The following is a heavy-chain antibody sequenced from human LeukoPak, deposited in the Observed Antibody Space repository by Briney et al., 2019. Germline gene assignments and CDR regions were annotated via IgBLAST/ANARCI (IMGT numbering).Heavy chain of an antibody. D-gene: IGHD6-13*01. CDR2: ISYDGSYK. J-gene: IGHJ4*02. Sequence: PERSLRLSCAASEFTFSTYGMHWVRQAPGKGLEWVAVISYDGSYKFYADSVKGRFTISRDNSKGTLYLQMNSLRAEDTAVYYCAKDRYSGLNTIDYWGQGTLVTVSS. CDR1: EFTFSTYG. CDR3: AKDRYSGLNTIDY. V-gene: IGHV3-30*18.